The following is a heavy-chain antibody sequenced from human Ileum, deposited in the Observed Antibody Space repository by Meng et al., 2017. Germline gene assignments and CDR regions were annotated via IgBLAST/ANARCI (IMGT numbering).Heavy chain of an antibody. D-gene: IGHD6-19*01. CDR2: IYPGDSDT. J-gene: IGHJ3*02. CDR3: ARRGITVANRDVAFDI. V-gene: IGHV5-51*01. Sequence: GGSLRLSCKGSGYSFTAYWIGWVRQMPGRGLEWIGLIYPGDSDTRYSPSFQGQVTISADKSITTAYLQWSSLKASDSAIYYCARRGITVANRDVAFDIWGQGTVVTVSS. CDR1: GYSFTAYW.